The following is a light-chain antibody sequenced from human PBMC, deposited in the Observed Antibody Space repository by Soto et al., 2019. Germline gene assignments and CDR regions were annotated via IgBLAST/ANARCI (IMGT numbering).Light chain of an antibody. V-gene: IGKV3-20*01. J-gene: IGKJ5*01. Sequence: EIVLAQFPGTLSFSPGETATVSCKASQSVTSSYLAWYQQKPGQAPRLLISGASSRATGIPDRFSGSGSGTDFTLTIGRLEPEDFAVYYCQQYGSSPPTFGQGTQLEIK. CDR3: QQYGSSPPT. CDR1: QSVTSSY. CDR2: GAS.